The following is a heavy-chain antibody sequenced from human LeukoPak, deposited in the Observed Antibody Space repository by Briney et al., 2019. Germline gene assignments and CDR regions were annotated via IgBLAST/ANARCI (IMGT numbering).Heavy chain of an antibody. D-gene: IGHD1-7*01. Sequence: GGSLRLSCAASVLTSSIYWMHSVRQAPGKGLVWISRINSDGSLTSYADSVKGRFTISRDNAKKTVYLQMNSLRAEDTAVYYCARNSENHQQDDAFDIWGQGTMVTVSS. CDR1: VLTSSIYW. J-gene: IGHJ3*02. CDR3: ARNSENHQQDDAFDI. CDR2: INSDGSLT. V-gene: IGHV3-74*01.